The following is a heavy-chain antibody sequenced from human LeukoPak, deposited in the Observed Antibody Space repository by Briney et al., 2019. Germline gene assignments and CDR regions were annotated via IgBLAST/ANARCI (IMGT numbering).Heavy chain of an antibody. CDR1: GITFRSYG. CDR3: AKSMYSMDV. D-gene: IGHD2-21*01. J-gene: IGHJ6*03. Sequence: PGGSLRLSCAASGITFRSYGMHWVRQAPGKGLEWVTFIRSDGSNNYYADSVKGRFTISRDNSKNTLYLQMNSLRAEDTAVYYCAKSMYSMDVWGKGTTVTVSS. V-gene: IGHV3-30*02. CDR2: IRSDGSNN.